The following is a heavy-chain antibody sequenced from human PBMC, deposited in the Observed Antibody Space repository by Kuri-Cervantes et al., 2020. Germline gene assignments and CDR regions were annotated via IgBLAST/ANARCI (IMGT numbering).Heavy chain of an antibody. D-gene: IGHD6-13*01. CDR2: IWYDGSNE. CDR3: AKDHGSSWNYYYFDY. Sequence: GESLKISCAASGFSFSSYGMHWVRQAPGKGLEWVAVIWYDGSNEYYADSVKGRFTISRDTSNNTLYLQMNSLRAEDTAVYYCAKDHGSSWNYYYFDYWGQGTLVTVSS. J-gene: IGHJ4*02. CDR1: GFSFSSYG. V-gene: IGHV3-30*02.